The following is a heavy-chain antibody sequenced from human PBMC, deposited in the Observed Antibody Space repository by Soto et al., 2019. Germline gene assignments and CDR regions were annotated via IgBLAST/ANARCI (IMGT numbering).Heavy chain of an antibody. CDR3: TTPRHDY. CDR2: FDPEDGDT. Sequence: ASVKVSCKVSGYTLTELSIHWVRQAPGKGLEWMGGFDPEDGDTIYAQKFQDRVTMTEDTSTDTAYMELSSLRSEDTAVYYCTTPRHDYWGQGTLVTVSS. J-gene: IGHJ4*02. V-gene: IGHV1-24*01. CDR1: GYTLTELS.